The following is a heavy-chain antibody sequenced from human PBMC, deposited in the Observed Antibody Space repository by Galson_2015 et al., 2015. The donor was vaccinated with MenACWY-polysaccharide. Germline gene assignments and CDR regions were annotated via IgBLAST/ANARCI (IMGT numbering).Heavy chain of an antibody. CDR3: VGHQSRGGTGAYGMAN. Sequence: SLRLSCAASGFTFTSYSIHWVRQAPGKGLEWVAVISYDGSTKYYADSVKGRFTVSRDNAKITLYLQMNSLRVEDTAVYYCVGHQSRGGTGAYGMANWGQGTTVTVSS. J-gene: IGHJ6*02. CDR1: GFTFTSYS. CDR2: ISYDGSTK. D-gene: IGHD3-10*01. V-gene: IGHV3-30-3*01.